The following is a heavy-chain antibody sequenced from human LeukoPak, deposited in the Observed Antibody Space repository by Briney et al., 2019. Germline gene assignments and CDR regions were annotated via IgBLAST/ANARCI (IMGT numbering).Heavy chain of an antibody. Sequence: SQTLSLTCPVSGGSISSGSYYWSWIRQPAGKGLEWIGRIYTSGSTNYNPSLKSRVTISVDTSKNQFSLKLSSVTAADTAVYYCARVRRLPVRGPAAIRHSSSNDAFDIWGQGTMVTVSS. J-gene: IGHJ3*02. CDR1: GGSISSGSYY. CDR2: IYTSGST. V-gene: IGHV4-61*02. D-gene: IGHD2-2*02. CDR3: ARVRRLPVRGPAAIRHSSSNDAFDI.